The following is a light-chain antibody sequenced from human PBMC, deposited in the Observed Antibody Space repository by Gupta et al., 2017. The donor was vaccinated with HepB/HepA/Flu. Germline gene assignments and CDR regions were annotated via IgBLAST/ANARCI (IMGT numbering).Light chain of an antibody. J-gene: IGLJ2*01. CDR1: SSDVGGYHS. V-gene: IGLV2-14*03. Sequence: QSALTQPASVSGSPGQSITISCTGTSSDVGGYHSVSWYQQHPGRAPKLMIYDVSNRPSWVSDRFSGSKSGNTASLTISGLQADDEADDYCSSYTSSSTYVVFGGGTKLTVL. CDR3: SSYTSSSTYVV. CDR2: DVS.